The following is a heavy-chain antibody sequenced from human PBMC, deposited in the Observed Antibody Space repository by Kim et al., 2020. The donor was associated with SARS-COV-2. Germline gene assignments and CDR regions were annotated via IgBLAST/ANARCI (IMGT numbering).Heavy chain of an antibody. D-gene: IGHD3-22*01. J-gene: IGHJ4*02. Sequence: GGSLRLSCAASGFTFSSYSMNWVRQAPGKGLEWVSYISSSSSTIYYADAVKGRFTISRDNAKNSLYLQMNSLRDEDTAVYYCARVRYYYDSSGYYFDYWGQGTLVTVSS. CDR2: ISSSSSTI. CDR1: GFTFSSYS. V-gene: IGHV3-48*02. CDR3: ARVRYYYDSSGYYFDY.